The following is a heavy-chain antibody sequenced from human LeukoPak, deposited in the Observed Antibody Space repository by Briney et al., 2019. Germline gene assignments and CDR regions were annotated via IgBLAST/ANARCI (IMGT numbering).Heavy chain of an antibody. D-gene: IGHD3-22*01. CDR1: GFTFSSYG. Sequence: GGSLRLSCAASGFTFSSYGKHWVRQAPGKGLEWVAVIWYDGSNKYYADSVKGRFTISRDNSKNTLYMQMNSLRAEDTAVYYCAKGLNYYDSSGYPDAFDIWGQGTMVTVSS. CDR2: IWYDGSNK. J-gene: IGHJ3*02. V-gene: IGHV3-33*06. CDR3: AKGLNYYDSSGYPDAFDI.